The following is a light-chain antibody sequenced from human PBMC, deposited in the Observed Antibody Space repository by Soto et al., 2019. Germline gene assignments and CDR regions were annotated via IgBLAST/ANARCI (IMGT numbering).Light chain of an antibody. Sequence: DIQMTQSPSSLSASVGDRVTITCRASQSISSYLNWYQQKPGKAPKLLIYAASSLQSGVPSRFSGSGSGTDFNHTISSLQPEDFATYYCQQSYSTPLYSFGQGTKLEIK. J-gene: IGKJ2*01. CDR3: QQSYSTPLYS. CDR2: AAS. CDR1: QSISSY. V-gene: IGKV1-39*01.